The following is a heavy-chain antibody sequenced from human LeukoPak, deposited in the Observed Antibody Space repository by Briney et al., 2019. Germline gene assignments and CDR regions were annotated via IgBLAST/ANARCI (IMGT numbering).Heavy chain of an antibody. Sequence: PSETLSLTCKVSGDSMTSHSWTWIRQSPGKSLEWIGYVFYSGVTDYNPFLKSRVTISIDTSKLQFSLRLTSVTVADTAVYYCTRDAHRNNWYIDIWGRGTLVTVSS. D-gene: IGHD2-21*01. CDR1: GDSMTSHS. CDR2: VFYSGVT. CDR3: TRDAHRNNWYIDI. V-gene: IGHV4-59*11. J-gene: IGHJ2*01.